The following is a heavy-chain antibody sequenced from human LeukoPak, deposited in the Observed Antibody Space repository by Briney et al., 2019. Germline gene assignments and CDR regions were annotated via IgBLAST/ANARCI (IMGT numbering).Heavy chain of an antibody. J-gene: IGHJ4*02. V-gene: IGHV1-8*01. CDR3: ERVRGYDRCCSDY. Sequence: ASVKVSCKASGYTFISYDINWVRQATGQGLEWMGWMNPNRGNTGYAQKFQGRVTMTRNTSISTAYMELSSLRSEDTAVYYCERVRGYDRCCSDYWGQGTLVTVSS. D-gene: IGHD3-22*01. CDR1: GYTFISYD. CDR2: MNPNRGNT.